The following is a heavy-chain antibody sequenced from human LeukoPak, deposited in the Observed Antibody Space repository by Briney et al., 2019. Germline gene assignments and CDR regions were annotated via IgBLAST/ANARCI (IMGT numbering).Heavy chain of an antibody. V-gene: IGHV3-33*01. CDR1: GFIFSHYG. D-gene: IGHD2-2*01. CDR2: IWPDRNKK. CDR3: VVVLVPAAVWQFDV. Sequence: PGGSLRLSCAASGFIFSHYGFHWVRQAPGKGLEWVALIWPDRNKKQYGDSAKGRFTISTDNSENTVYLQMNSLRVEDTAVYYCVVVLVPAAVWQFDVWGRGTLVTVSS. J-gene: IGHJ2*01.